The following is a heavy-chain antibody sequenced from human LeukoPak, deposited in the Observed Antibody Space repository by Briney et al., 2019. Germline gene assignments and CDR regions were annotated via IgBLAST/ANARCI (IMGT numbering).Heavy chain of an antibody. Sequence: SETLSLTCTVSGGSISSYYWSWIRQPPGKGLEWIGYIYYSGSTNYNPSLKSRVTISVDTSKNQFSLKLSSVTAADTAVYYCARESPSIAARYSAVIDYWGQGTLVTVSS. CDR1: GGSISSYY. J-gene: IGHJ4*02. D-gene: IGHD6-6*01. CDR2: IYYSGST. CDR3: ARESPSIAARYSAVIDY. V-gene: IGHV4-59*01.